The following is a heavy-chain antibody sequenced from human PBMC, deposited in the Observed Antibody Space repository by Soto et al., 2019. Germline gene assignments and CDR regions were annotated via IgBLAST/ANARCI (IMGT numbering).Heavy chain of an antibody. D-gene: IGHD6-13*01. CDR1: GGSFSIYY. J-gene: IGHJ5*02. CDR3: ARGGRQQLIRSHWLHP. CDR2: INHSGST. V-gene: IGHV4-34*01. Sequence: SETVSLTCAVYGGSFSIYYWSWMRQPPGKGLEWIGEINHSGSTNYNPSLKSRVTISVDTSKNQFSLNLRSVTAADTAVYYCARGGRQQLIRSHWLHPFRQRTLVTXS.